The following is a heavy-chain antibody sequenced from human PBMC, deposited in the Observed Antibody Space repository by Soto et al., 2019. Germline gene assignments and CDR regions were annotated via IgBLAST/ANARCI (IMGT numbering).Heavy chain of an antibody. CDR3: ARVHYDILTGYDAFDI. J-gene: IGHJ3*02. CDR2: MNPNSGNT. CDR1: GYTFTSYD. D-gene: IGHD3-9*01. Sequence: QVQLVQSGAEVKKPGASVKVSCKASGYTFTSYDINWVRQATGQGLEWMGWMNPNSGNTGYAQKFQGRVTMTRNTSISTAYMELSSLRSEDTAVYYCARVHYDILTGYDAFDIWGQGTKVTVSS. V-gene: IGHV1-8*01.